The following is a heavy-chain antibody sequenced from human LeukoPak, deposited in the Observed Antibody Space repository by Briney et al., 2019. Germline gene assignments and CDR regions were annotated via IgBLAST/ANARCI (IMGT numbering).Heavy chain of an antibody. D-gene: IGHD6-13*01. Sequence: GASVKVSCKASGYTFTINYMHWVRQAPGQGLEWMGWINSKSGATSYAQTFQGRVTMTRDTSITTAYMELSGLRSDDTAVYYCARGFGSSWFDYWGQGTLVTVSS. CDR1: GYTFTINY. V-gene: IGHV1-2*02. CDR3: ARGFGSSWFDY. CDR2: INSKSGAT. J-gene: IGHJ5*01.